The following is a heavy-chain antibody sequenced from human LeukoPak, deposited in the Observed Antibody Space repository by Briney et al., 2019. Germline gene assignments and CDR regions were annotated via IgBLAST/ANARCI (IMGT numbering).Heavy chain of an antibody. CDR2: ISSSSSYI. V-gene: IGHV3-21*01. CDR1: GFTFSSYS. Sequence: GGSLRLSCAASGFTFSSYSMNWVRQAPGKGLEWVSSISSSSSYIYYADSVKGRLTISRDNAKNSLYLQMNSLRAEDTAVYHCAREVDTAMVSQDYWGQGTLVTVSS. J-gene: IGHJ4*02. CDR3: AREVDTAMVSQDY. D-gene: IGHD5-18*01.